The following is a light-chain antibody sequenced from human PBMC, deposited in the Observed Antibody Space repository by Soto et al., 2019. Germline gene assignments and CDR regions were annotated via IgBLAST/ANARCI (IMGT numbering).Light chain of an antibody. CDR2: DVS. CDR3: QQYNAFYT. Sequence: DIQMTQSPSTLSATAGDRVTITCRASQSIGSWLAWYQHKPGRAPKLLIYDVSTLQSGVPSRFSGSGSETEFTLTISSLQPDDFATYYCQQYNAFYTFGQGTKVDIK. J-gene: IGKJ2*01. CDR1: QSIGSW. V-gene: IGKV1-5*01.